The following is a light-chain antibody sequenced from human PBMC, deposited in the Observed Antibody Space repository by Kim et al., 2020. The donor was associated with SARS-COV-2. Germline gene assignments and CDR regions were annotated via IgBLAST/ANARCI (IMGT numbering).Light chain of an antibody. V-gene: IGKV3-11*01. CDR2: DAS. J-gene: IGKJ3*01. Sequence: PGERATLSCRASQSVSSYLAWYQQKPDQDPRLLIYDASNRATGIPARFSGSGSGTDFTLTISSLEPEDSAVYYCQQRGYWPATFGPGTKVDI. CDR1: QSVSSY. CDR3: QQRGYWPAT.